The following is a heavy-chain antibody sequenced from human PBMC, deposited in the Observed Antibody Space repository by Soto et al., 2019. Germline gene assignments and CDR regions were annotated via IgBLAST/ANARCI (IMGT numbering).Heavy chain of an antibody. D-gene: IGHD6-6*01. CDR2: IYHSGST. Sequence: QVQLQESGPGLVKPSGTLSLTCAVSGGSISSSNWWSWVRQPPGKGLEWIGEIYHSGSTNYNPSLKSRVTISVDKSENQFSLKLSSVTAAATAVYYCARKGSPYSSSSHFDYWGQGTLVTVSS. J-gene: IGHJ4*02. CDR3: ARKGSPYSSSSHFDY. V-gene: IGHV4-4*02. CDR1: GGSISSSNW.